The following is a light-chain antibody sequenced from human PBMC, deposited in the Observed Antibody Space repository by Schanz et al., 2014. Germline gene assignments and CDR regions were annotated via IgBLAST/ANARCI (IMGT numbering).Light chain of an antibody. CDR3: SSYTTTTWRV. CDR2: DVS. V-gene: IGLV2-14*03. Sequence: QSALTQPASVSGSPGQSITISCTGNSSDLGGYNYVSWYQQHPGKAPKLMIYDVSSRPSGVSNRFSGSKSGNTASLTISGLQAEDEADYYCSSYTTTTWRVFGGGTKLTVL. J-gene: IGLJ3*02. CDR1: SSDLGGYNY.